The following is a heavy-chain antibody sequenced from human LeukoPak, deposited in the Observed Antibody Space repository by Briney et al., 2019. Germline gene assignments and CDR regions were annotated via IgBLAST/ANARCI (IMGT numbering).Heavy chain of an antibody. CDR2: TYYRSKWYN. CDR1: GDSVSSNSAA. J-gene: IGHJ5*02. Sequence: SRTLSLTCAISGDSVSSNSAAWNWIRQSPSRGLEWLGRTYYRSKWYNDYAVSVKSRITINPDTSKNQFSLQLNSVTPEDTAVYYCARAPTRYCSSTSCSRNWFDPWGQGTLVTVSS. CDR3: ARAPTRYCSSTSCSRNWFDP. D-gene: IGHD2-2*01. V-gene: IGHV6-1*01.